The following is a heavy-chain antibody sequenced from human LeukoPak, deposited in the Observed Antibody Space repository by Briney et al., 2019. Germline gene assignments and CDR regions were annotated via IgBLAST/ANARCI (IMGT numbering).Heavy chain of an antibody. CDR2: ISAYNGNT. V-gene: IGHV1-18*01. Sequence: ASLRVSCKTARYIFTSYGISWVRQAPGQGLEWLGLISAYNGNTDYAQKFQGRITMTTDTSTSTAHTELRSLRSDDTAMYYCARAGDALDHWGQGTLVTVSA. J-gene: IGHJ4*02. D-gene: IGHD2-21*02. CDR1: RYIFTSYG. CDR3: ARAGDALDH.